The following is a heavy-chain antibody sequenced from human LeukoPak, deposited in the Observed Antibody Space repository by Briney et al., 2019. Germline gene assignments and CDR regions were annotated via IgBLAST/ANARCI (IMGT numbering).Heavy chain of an antibody. V-gene: IGHV3-7*01. CDR3: ARTRYSSSSLGFGDY. CDR1: DFTFSDFW. D-gene: IGHD6-6*01. J-gene: IGHJ4*02. Sequence: PGGSLRLSCAASDFTFSDFWMAWVRQAPGKGLEWVAIIKQDGSETHYVDSVKGRFTISRDNAKNSLYLQMNSLRAEDTAVYYCARTRYSSSSLGFGDYWGQGTLVTVSS. CDR2: IKQDGSET.